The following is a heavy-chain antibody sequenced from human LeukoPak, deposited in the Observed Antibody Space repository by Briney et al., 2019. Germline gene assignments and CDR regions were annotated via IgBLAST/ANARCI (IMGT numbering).Heavy chain of an antibody. CDR2: ISSSSSYI. V-gene: IGHV3-21*01. CDR3: TRDNNWGEENFDN. D-gene: IGHD7-27*01. Sequence: PGGSLRLSCAASGFTFSSYSMNWVRQAPGKGLEWVSSISSSSSYIYYADSVKGRFTISRDNAKNSLYLQMNSLRAEDTAVYYCTRDNNWGEENFDNWGLGTPVTVSS. CDR1: GFTFSSYS. J-gene: IGHJ4*02.